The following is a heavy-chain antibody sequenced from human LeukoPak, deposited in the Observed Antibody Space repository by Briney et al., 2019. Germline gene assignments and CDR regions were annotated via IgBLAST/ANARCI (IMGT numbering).Heavy chain of an antibody. D-gene: IGHD6-13*01. Sequence: SETLSLTCIVSGGSISSSGYYWGWIRQPPGKGLEWIGTIYYSGNTYYNPSLKSRVTISVDTSKNQFSLKLSSVTAADTAVYYCARRWEEAAAGAPFDYWGQGTLVTISS. CDR1: GGSISSSGYY. V-gene: IGHV4-39*01. CDR2: IYYSGNT. CDR3: ARRWEEAAAGAPFDY. J-gene: IGHJ4*02.